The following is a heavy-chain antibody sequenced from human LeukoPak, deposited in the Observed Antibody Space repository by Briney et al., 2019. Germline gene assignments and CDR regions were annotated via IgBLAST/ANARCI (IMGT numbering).Heavy chain of an antibody. V-gene: IGHV3-7*01. CDR1: GFTFRSYW. CDR2: IKQDGSEK. J-gene: IGHJ4*02. Sequence: GGSLRLSCAASGFTFRSYWMGWVRQAPGKGLEWVANIKQDGSEKYYVDSVKGRFTISRDNAKNSLYLQMNSLRVEDTAVYYCARENYFDYWVQGTLVTVSS. CDR3: ARENYFDY.